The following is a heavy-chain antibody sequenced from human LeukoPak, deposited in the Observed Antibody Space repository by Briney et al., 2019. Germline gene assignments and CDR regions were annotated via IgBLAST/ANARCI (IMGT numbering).Heavy chain of an antibody. CDR1: GGSISSSSYY. CDR3: ARQSRMAYYYGSGSPPGY. D-gene: IGHD3-10*01. Sequence: SETLCLTCTVSGGSISSSSYYWGWIRQPPGKGLEGTGSIYYSGSTYYNPCLKSRPTISIDTSKKQFCLEVTSVNAAGTAVYYCARQSRMAYYYGSGSPPGYWGQGTLVTVSS. V-gene: IGHV4-39*07. J-gene: IGHJ4*02. CDR2: IYYSGST.